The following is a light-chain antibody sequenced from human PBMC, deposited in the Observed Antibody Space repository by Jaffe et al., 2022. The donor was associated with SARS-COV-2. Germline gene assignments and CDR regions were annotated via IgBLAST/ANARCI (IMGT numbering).Light chain of an antibody. CDR1: QSVASDL. Sequence: EIVLTQSPGTLSLSPGERATLSCRASQSVASDLLAWYQQKPGQAPRLLIFGASSRAAGIPDRFSGSGSGTDFTLTITRLEPEDFAVYYCQQNGRSPLTFGGGTKVEI. J-gene: IGKJ4*01. V-gene: IGKV3-20*01. CDR2: GAS. CDR3: QQNGRSPLT.